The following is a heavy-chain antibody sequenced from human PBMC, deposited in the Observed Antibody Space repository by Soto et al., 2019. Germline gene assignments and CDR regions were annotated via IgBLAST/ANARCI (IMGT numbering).Heavy chain of an antibody. CDR1: GGTFSSYT. D-gene: IGHD3-10*01. CDR3: ARSTRVRGVLPDDY. J-gene: IGHJ4*02. CDR2: IIPILGIA. Sequence: QVQLVQSGAEVKKPGSSVKVSCKASGGTFSSYTISWVRQAPGQGLEWMGRIIPILGIANYAQKFQGRVTITADKSTSTAYMELSSLRSEDTAVYYCARSTRVRGVLPDDYWGQGTLVTVSS. V-gene: IGHV1-69*02.